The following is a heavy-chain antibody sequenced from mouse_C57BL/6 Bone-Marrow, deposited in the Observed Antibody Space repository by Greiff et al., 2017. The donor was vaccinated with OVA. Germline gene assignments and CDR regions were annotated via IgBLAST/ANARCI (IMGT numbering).Heavy chain of an antibody. CDR3: ARDCPYYGSSSWFAY. CDR2: IYPRSGNT. V-gene: IGHV1-81*01. CDR1: GYTFTSYG. D-gene: IGHD1-1*01. Sequence: QVQLQQSGAELARPGASVKLSCKASGYTFTSYGISWVKQRTGQGLEWIGEIYPRSGNTYYNEKFKGQATLTADKSSSTAYMELRSLTSEDSAVYFCARDCPYYGSSSWFAYWGQGTLVTVSA. J-gene: IGHJ3*01.